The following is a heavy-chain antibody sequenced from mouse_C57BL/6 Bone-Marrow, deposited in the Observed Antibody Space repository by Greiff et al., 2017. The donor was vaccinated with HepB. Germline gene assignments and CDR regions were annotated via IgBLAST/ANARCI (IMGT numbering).Heavy chain of an antibody. CDR3: ARHTTVVATRAMDY. J-gene: IGHJ4*01. Sequence: EVHLVESGGDLVKPGGSLKLSCAASGFTFSSYGMSWVRQTPDKRLEWVATISSGGSYTYYPDSVKGRFTISRDNAKNTLYLQMSRLKSEDTAMYYCARHTTVVATRAMDYWGQGTSVTVSS. CDR1: GFTFSSYG. V-gene: IGHV5-6*01. D-gene: IGHD1-1*01. CDR2: ISSGGSYT.